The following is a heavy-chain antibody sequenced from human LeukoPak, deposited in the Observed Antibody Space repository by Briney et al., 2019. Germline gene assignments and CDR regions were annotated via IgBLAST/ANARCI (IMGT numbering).Heavy chain of an antibody. V-gene: IGHV7-4-1*01. CDR3: ARDYYDYSNYGAYYYYYYGMDV. Sequence: ASVKVSCKASGYTSTSYAMNWVRQAPGQGLEWMGWINTNTGNPTYAQGFTGRFVFSLDTSVSTAYLQICSLKAEDTAVYYCARDYYDYSNYGAYYYYYYGMDVWGQGTTVTVSS. J-gene: IGHJ6*02. CDR2: INTNTGNP. D-gene: IGHD4-11*01. CDR1: GYTSTSYA.